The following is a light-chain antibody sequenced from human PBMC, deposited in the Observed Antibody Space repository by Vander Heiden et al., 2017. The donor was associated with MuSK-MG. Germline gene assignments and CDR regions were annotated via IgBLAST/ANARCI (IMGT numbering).Light chain of an antibody. CDR2: KVS. CDR1: QSLVYSDGNTY. Sequence: DVVMTQSPLSLPVTLGQPASISCRSSQSLVYSDGNTYLNWFQQRPGQSPRRLIYKVSNRDSGVPDRLSGSRSGTDFTLKISRVEAEDVGVYYCSGGKHWGQTFGQGTKVEIK. V-gene: IGKV2-30*01. J-gene: IGKJ1*01. CDR3: SGGKHWGQT.